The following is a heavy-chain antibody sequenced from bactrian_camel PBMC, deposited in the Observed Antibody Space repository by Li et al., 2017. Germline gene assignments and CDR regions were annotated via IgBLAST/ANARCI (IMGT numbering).Heavy chain of an antibody. V-gene: IGHV3-2*01. J-gene: IGHJ6*01. CDR2: IYADSSNT. Sequence: HVQLVESGGNLVQPGGSLRPSCAASGFTFSNYDMSWVRQAPGKGLEWVSGIYADSSNTYYADSVKGRFTISQDNAKNTLYLQMNSLKPEDTAMYYCAARSVSTSTRNCLRMSSPYFGYWGQGTQVTVS. CDR1: GFTFSNYD. CDR3: AARSVSTSTRNCLRMSSPYFGY. D-gene: IGHD2*01.